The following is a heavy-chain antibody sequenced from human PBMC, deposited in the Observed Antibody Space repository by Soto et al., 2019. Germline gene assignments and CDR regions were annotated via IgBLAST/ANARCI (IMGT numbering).Heavy chain of an antibody. Sequence: GESLKISCKGSGYSFTSYWIGWVRQMPGKGLEWMGIIYPGDSDTRYSPSFQGQVTISXXXXXXTXYXQXXXVKAXDTAVYYCARQIFGVVKNGTDVWGQGTTGTVSS. D-gene: IGHD3-3*01. J-gene: IGHJ6*02. CDR1: GYSFTSYW. V-gene: IGHV5-51*01. CDR3: ARQIFGVVKNGTDV. CDR2: IYPGDSDT.